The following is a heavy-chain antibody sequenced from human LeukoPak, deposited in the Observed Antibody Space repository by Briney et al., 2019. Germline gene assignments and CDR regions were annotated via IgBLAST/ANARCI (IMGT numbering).Heavy chain of an antibody. V-gene: IGHV3-23*01. D-gene: IGHD2-2*01. Sequence: PGGSLRLSCAASGFTFSSYAMSWVRQAPGKGLEGVSAISGSGGSTYYADSVKGRFTIYRDNSKNTLYLQMNSLRAEHTAVYYCAKVVVPAAKFYYYYCMDVWGQGTTVTVSS. CDR3: AKVVVPAAKFYYYYCMDV. CDR2: ISGSGGST. CDR1: GFTFSSYA. J-gene: IGHJ6*02.